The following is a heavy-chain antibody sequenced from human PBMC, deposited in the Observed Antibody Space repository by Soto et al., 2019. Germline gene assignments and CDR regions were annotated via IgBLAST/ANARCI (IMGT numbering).Heavy chain of an antibody. CDR1: GFTLSGYS. Sequence: EEQVVESGGDLVQPGGSLRLSCEVSGFTLSGYSMNWVRQAPGKGLECLSFISSSGNTIYYTNSVKGRFIVSRDTMKNSVDVQMTSLRADDTAVYYCARTKRNFGFNALDVWGHGTLVIVS. CDR3: ARTKRNFGFNALDV. J-gene: IGHJ3*01. CDR2: ISSSGNTI. D-gene: IGHD1-7*01. V-gene: IGHV3-48*01.